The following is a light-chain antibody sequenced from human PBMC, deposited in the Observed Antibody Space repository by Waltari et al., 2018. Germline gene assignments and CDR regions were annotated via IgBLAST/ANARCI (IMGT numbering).Light chain of an antibody. CDR1: QSVGSN. CDR2: GAS. V-gene: IGKV3-15*01. CDR3: QQYNNWPPLT. J-gene: IGKJ4*01. Sequence: EIVMTQSPATLSVSRGERANLYCRAGQSVGSNLAWYQQKPGPAPRLLIYGASTRATGIPARFSGSVSGTEFTLTISSLQSEDFAVYYCQQYNNWPPLTFGGWTKVEIK.